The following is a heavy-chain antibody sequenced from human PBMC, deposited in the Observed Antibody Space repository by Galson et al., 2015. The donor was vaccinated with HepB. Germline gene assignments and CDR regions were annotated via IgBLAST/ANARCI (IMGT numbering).Heavy chain of an antibody. Sequence: SLRLSCAASGFTFSSYWLTWVRQAPGKGLEWVASIKQDGSEKSFVDSVKGRFAISRDNAKNSLYLQMNSLRAEDTAVYYCTRRQYVAFDYWGQGTLVTVSS. CDR1: GFTFSSYW. J-gene: IGHJ4*02. CDR2: IKQDGSEK. D-gene: IGHD2-21*01. V-gene: IGHV3-7*01. CDR3: TRRQYVAFDY.